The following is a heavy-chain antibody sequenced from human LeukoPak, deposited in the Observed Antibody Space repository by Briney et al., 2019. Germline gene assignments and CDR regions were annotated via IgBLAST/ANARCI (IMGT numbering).Heavy chain of an antibody. CDR2: IIPSLNRA. V-gene: IGHV1-69*04. CDR3: ARRTDHVDDAFDV. D-gene: IGHD3/OR15-3a*01. Sequence: SVKISCKSSGGPFNNYAINWVRQAPGQGLEWMGRIIPSLNRANYAQIRVTITADTSTATAYMELSGLRYEDTAVYYCARRTDHVDDAFDVWGQGTMVTVSS. J-gene: IGHJ3*01. CDR1: GGPFNNYA.